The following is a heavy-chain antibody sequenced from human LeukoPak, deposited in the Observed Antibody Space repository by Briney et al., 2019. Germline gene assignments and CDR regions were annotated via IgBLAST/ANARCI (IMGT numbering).Heavy chain of an antibody. D-gene: IGHD4-17*01. V-gene: IGHV1-46*01. CDR3: AREASTVTSLVY. CDR1: GYTFTSYY. CDR2: INPSGGST. Sequence: ASVKVSCKASGYTFTSYYMYWVRQAPGQGLEWMGIINPSGGSTSYAQKFQGRVTMTRDMSTSTVYMELSSLRSEDTAVYYCAREASTVTSLVYWGQGTLVTVSS. J-gene: IGHJ4*02.